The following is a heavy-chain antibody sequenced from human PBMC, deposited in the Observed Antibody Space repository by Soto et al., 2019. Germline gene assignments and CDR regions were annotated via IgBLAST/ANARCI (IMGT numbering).Heavy chain of an antibody. Sequence: EVQLVECGGGLVQPGGSLRLSCAASGFTFSSYSMNWVRQAPGKGLEWVSYISSSSSTIYYADSVKGRFTISRDNAKNSLYLQMISLRDEDTAVYYCARDGGSLGYWGQGTLVTVSS. J-gene: IGHJ4*02. CDR2: ISSSSSTI. CDR3: ARDGGSLGY. V-gene: IGHV3-48*02. D-gene: IGHD1-26*01. CDR1: GFTFSSYS.